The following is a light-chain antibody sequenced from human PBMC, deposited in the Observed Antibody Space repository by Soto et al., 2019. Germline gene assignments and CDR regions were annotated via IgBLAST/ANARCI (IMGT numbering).Light chain of an antibody. CDR3: QQYNDWPQT. J-gene: IGKJ1*01. CDR2: GES. Sequence: EIVMTQSPGTLSLSPGERATLSCSVSQSVSTNLAWYQQIPGQTPRLLIYGESTKATCIPARFSGSGSGTEVTIAIGSLQSEDVAVDSYQQYNDWPQTFGLGPKVEIK. CDR1: QSVSTN. V-gene: IGKV3-15*01.